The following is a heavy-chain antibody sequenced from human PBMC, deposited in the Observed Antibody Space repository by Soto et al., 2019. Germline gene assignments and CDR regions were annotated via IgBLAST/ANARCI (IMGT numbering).Heavy chain of an antibody. V-gene: IGHV1-3*01. CDR2: INAGNGNT. CDR3: ARDHRSDSGYYTVWYFDY. J-gene: IGHJ4*02. D-gene: IGHD3-3*01. CDR1: GYTFTSYA. Sequence: ASVKVSCKASGYTFTSYAMHWVRQAPGQRLEWMGWINAGNGNTKYSQKFQGRVTMTTDTSTSTAYMELRSLRSDDTAVYYCARDHRSDSGYYTVWYFDYWGQGTLVTVSS.